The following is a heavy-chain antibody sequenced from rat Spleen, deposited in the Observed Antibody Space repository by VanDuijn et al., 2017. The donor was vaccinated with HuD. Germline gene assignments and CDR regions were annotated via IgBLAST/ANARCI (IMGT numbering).Heavy chain of an antibody. CDR3: ARHWTTEGSFDY. V-gene: IGHV5-25*01. J-gene: IGHJ2*01. CDR1: GFTFSDYA. D-gene: IGHD1-11*01. Sequence: EVQLVESGGGLVQPGGSMKLSCVISGFTFSDYAMAWVRQSPTKGLEWVASISNGGGKTYYGDSVKGRFTISRDNAKSTLYLQMNSLRSEDTATYYCARHWTTEGSFDYWGQGVMVTVSS. CDR2: ISNGGGKT.